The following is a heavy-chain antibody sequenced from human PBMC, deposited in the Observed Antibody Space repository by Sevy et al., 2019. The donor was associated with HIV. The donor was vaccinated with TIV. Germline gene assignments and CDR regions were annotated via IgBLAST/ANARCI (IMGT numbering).Heavy chain of an antibody. CDR1: GYTLTELS. V-gene: IGHV1-24*01. J-gene: IGHJ6*02. CDR3: ATDPRFLEWLLPKKYYYYGMDV. CDR2: FDPEDGET. Sequence: ASVKVSCKVSGYTLTELSMHWVRQAPGKGLEWMGGFDPEDGETIYAQKFQGRVTMTEDTSTDTAYMELSSLRSEDTAVYYCATDPRFLEWLLPKKYYYYGMDVWGQGTTVTVSS. D-gene: IGHD3-3*01.